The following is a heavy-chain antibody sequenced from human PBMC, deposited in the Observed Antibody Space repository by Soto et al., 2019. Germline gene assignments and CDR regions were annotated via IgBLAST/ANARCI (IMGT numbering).Heavy chain of an antibody. J-gene: IGHJ4*02. V-gene: IGHV1-2*04. CDR1: GYTFTGYY. CDR2: INPNSGGT. CDR3: ATLSNYYDSSGQIGSFDY. Sequence: QVQLVQSGAEVKKPGASVKVSCKASGYTFTGYYMHWVRQAPGQGLEWMGWINPNSGGTNYAQKFQGWVTMTRDTSISTAYMELSRLRSDDTAVYYCATLSNYYDSSGQIGSFDYWGQGTLVTVSS. D-gene: IGHD3-22*01.